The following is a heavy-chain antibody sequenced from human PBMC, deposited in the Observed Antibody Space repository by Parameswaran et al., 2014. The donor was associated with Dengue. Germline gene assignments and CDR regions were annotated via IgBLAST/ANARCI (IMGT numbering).Heavy chain of an antibody. Sequence: WIRQPPGKGLEYVSAISSNGGSTYYADSVKGRFTISRDNSKNTLYLQMSSLRAEDTAVYYCVKTRNWGNYYYGMDVWGQGTTVTVSS. CDR3: VKTRNWGNYYYGMDV. V-gene: IGHV3-64D*06. D-gene: IGHD7-27*01. J-gene: IGHJ6*02. CDR2: ISSNGGST.